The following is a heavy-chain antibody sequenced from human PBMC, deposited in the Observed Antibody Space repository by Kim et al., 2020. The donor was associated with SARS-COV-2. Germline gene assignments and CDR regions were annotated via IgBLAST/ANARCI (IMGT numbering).Heavy chain of an antibody. V-gene: IGHV4-34*01. J-gene: IGHJ6*02. D-gene: IGHD7-27*01. Sequence: SETLSLSCAVYVGSFSGYHWTWIRQPPGKGLEWIGEINHSGATNYNPSLKSRVAISVDTSKNQFSLRLNSVIAADTAVYFCARGRAGVFPSPILGIGPHYDYFAMDVWGQGTPVTVSS. CDR2: INHSGAT. CDR3: ARGRAGVFPSPILGIGPHYDYFAMDV. CDR1: VGSFSGYH.